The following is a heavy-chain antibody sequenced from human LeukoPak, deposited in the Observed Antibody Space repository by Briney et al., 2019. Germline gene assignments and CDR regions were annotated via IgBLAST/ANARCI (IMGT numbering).Heavy chain of an antibody. D-gene: IGHD2-21*02. CDR3: AKGSLGVVVTAFDY. CDR1: GFSFSNPA. J-gene: IGHJ4*02. Sequence: GGSLRLSCAASGFSFSNPAMSWVRQAPGRWLEWVSGFSGSDSGGGGKAYYAQSVWGRFTISRDNSKNTLHLQMNTLRAEDTAVYYCAKGSLGVVVTAFDYWGQGILVTVSS. CDR2: FSGSDSGGGGKA. V-gene: IGHV3-23*01.